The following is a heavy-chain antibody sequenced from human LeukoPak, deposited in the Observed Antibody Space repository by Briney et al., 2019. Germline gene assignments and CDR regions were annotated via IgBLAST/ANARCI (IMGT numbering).Heavy chain of an antibody. D-gene: IGHD6-13*01. CDR1: GGSISSSNW. J-gene: IGHJ5*02. CDR2: IYHSGST. Sequence: PSGTLSLTCAVSGGSISSSNWRSWVRQPPGKGLEWIGEIYHSGSTNYNPSLKSRVTISVDKSKNQFSLKLSSVTAADTAVYYCAISGYSRPWGWFDPWGQGTLVTVPS. CDR3: AISGYSRPWGWFDP. V-gene: IGHV4-4*02.